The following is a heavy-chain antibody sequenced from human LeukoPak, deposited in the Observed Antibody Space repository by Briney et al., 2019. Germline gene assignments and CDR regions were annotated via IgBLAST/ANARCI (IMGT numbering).Heavy chain of an antibody. J-gene: IGHJ3*02. CDR3: ARPLYGSSRVFDI. Sequence: GESLKISCKGSGYTFTTYWIGWVRQVPGKGLEWIGIIYPGDSDTRYSPSFQGQVTISADKSISPAYLQWSSLKASDTAIYYCARPLYGSSRVFDIWGQGTMVTVSS. CDR2: IYPGDSDT. D-gene: IGHD1-26*01. V-gene: IGHV5-51*01. CDR1: GYTFTTYW.